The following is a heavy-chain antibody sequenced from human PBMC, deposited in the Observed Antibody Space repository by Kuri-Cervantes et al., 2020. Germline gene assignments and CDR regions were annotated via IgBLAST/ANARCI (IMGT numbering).Heavy chain of an antibody. Sequence: LSLTCAVSGFTFSSYSMNWVRQAPGKGLEWVSYISSSSRTIYYADSVKGRFTISRDNGKNSLYLQMNSLRAEDTAVYYCARDRDSASFDIWGQGTMVTVSS. CDR3: ARDRDSASFDI. J-gene: IGHJ3*02. CDR2: ISSSSRTI. V-gene: IGHV3-48*01. CDR1: GFTFSSYS.